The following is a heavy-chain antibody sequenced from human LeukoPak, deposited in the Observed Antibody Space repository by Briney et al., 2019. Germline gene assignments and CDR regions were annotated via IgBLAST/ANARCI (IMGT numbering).Heavy chain of an antibody. CDR1: GFTFSSYA. CDR2: ISPDVTNK. CDR3: ATYYGSGSYYRY. D-gene: IGHD3-10*01. J-gene: IGHJ4*02. V-gene: IGHV3-30-3*01. Sequence: PGRSLRLSCAASGFTFSSYAMHWVRQAPGKGLEWVAVISPDVTNKYYADSVKGRFTISRDNSKNTLYLQMNSLRAEDTAVYYCATYYGSGSYYRYWGQGTLVTVSS.